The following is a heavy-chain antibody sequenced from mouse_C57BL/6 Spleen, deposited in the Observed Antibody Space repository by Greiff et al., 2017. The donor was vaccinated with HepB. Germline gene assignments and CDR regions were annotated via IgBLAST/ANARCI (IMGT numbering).Heavy chain of an antibody. J-gene: IGHJ3*01. Sequence: QVQLKESGAELVRPGTSVKMSCKASGYTFTNYWIGWAKQRPGHGLEWIGDIYPGGGYTNYNEKFKGKATLTADKSSSTAYMQFSSLTSEDSAIYYCARSGDGYAWFAYWGQGTLVTVSA. CDR2: IYPGGGYT. CDR3: ARSGDGYAWFAY. CDR1: GYTFTNYW. V-gene: IGHV1-63*01. D-gene: IGHD2-2*01.